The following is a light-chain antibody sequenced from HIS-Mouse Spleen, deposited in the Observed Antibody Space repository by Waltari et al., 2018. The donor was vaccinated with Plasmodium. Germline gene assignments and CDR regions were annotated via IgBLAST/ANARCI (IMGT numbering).Light chain of an antibody. V-gene: IGLV2-11*01. CDR3: CSYAGSYTWV. J-gene: IGLJ3*02. CDR1: SSDVGGYNY. CDR2: DVS. Sequence: QSALTQPRSVSGSPGQSVTISCTGTSSDVGGYNYGSWYQQHPGKAPKLMIYDVSKRPAGVPDRFSGSQSGNTASLTISGLQAEDEADYYCCSYAGSYTWVFGGGTKLTVL.